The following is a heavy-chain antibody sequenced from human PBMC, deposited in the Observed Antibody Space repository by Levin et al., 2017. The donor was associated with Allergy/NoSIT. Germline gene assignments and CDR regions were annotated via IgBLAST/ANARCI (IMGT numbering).Heavy chain of an antibody. V-gene: IGHV3-74*01. J-gene: IGHJ4*02. CDR1: GFTFSSYW. CDR3: ARDLSQGFDY. Sequence: GESLKISCAASGFTFSSYWMHWVRQAPGKGLVWVSNINKYGSTTSYADSVKGRFTISRDNAKNTLYLEMNSLRAEDTAVYYCARDLSQGFDYWGQGTLVTVSS. CDR2: INKYGSTT.